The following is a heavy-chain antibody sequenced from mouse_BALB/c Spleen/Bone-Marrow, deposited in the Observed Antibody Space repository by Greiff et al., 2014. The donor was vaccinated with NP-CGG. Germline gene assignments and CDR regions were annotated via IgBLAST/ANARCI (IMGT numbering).Heavy chain of an antibody. Sequence: VQLKDSGGGLVQPGGSLRLSCATSGFTFTDYYMNWVRQPPGKALEWLVFIRNKANGYTTEYSASVKSRFTISRDNSQNILYLQMNTLRADDSATYYCARDKGRVFFDYWGQGTTLTVSS. J-gene: IGHJ2*01. CDR3: ARDKGRVFFDY. CDR1: GFTFTDYY. V-gene: IGHV7-3*02. CDR2: IRNKANGYTT.